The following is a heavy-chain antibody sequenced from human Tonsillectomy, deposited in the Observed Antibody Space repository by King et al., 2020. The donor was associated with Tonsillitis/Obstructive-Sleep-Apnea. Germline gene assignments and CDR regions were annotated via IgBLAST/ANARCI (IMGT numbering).Heavy chain of an antibody. CDR3: ARGDDFGVGGY. J-gene: IGHJ4*02. D-gene: IGHD3-3*01. CDR2: IWSDGYNN. V-gene: IGHV3-33*01. Sequence: VQLVESGGGVVQPGRSLRVSCAASGFSLSNYGMHWVRQAPGKGLEWVADIWSDGYNNYYADSVKGRFTISRENSKDTLYLQMNSLRAEDTAVYYCARGDDFGVGGYWGQGTLVTVSS. CDR1: GFSLSNYG.